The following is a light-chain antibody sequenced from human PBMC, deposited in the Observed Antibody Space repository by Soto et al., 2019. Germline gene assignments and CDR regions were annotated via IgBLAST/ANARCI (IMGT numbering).Light chain of an antibody. CDR2: GAS. CDR3: QQYNLWPPIT. Sequence: EVVLKQSQRTLAVSPGDVAPLSCRASQSVSSNLAWYQQKPGQAPRLLIYGASTRATGIPARFSGSGSGTEFTLTISSLQSEDFAMYYCQQYNLWPPITFGPGTKVDIK. J-gene: IGKJ3*01. V-gene: IGKV3-15*01. CDR1: QSVSSN.